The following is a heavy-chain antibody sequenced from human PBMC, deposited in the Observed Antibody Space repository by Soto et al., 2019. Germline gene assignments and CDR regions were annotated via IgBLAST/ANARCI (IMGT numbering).Heavy chain of an antibody. CDR2: ISYDGSDK. V-gene: IGHV3-30*18. CDR3: AKDSRVLRGYPNC. CDR1: GFTFSNYG. J-gene: IGHJ4*02. Sequence: QVQLVESGGGVVQPGRSLRLSYAASGFTFSNYGMQWVRQAPCKGLEWVAVISYDGSDKYYADSVKDRFTISRDNSENPLYLQMTSLRVEDTAVYYCAKDSRVLRGYPNCWGQGTLVTVSS. D-gene: IGHD5-12*01.